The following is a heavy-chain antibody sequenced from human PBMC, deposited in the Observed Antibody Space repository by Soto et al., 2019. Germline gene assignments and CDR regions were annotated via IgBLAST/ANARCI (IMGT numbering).Heavy chain of an antibody. CDR3: AKEPRPYYYDSSGYYSGYFQH. CDR1: GFTFSSYA. D-gene: IGHD3-22*01. CDR2: ISGSGGST. V-gene: IGHV3-23*01. Sequence: EVQLLESGGGLVQPGGSLRLSCAASGFTFSSYAMSWVRQAPGKGLEWVSAISGSGGSTYYADSVKGRFTISRDNSKNTLYLQMNSLRAEDTAVYYCAKEPRPYYYDSSGYYSGYFQHWGQGTLVTVSS. J-gene: IGHJ1*01.